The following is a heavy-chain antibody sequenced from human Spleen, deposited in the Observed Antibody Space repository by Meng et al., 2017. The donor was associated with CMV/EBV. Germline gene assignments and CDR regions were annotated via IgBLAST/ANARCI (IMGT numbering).Heavy chain of an antibody. J-gene: IGHJ6*02. D-gene: IGHD3-3*01. CDR2: ISSDGSST. Sequence: GGSLRLSCAASGFTLRSYWMHWVRQVPGKGLEWVSRISSDGSSTTYADAVKGRFTISRDNTKNTVHLQMNSLRVEDTAMYYCARDRLSPYYDSGSGAHATPHGVDVWGQGTTVTVSS. CDR3: ARDRLSPYYDSGSGAHATPHGVDV. CDR1: GFTLRSYW. V-gene: IGHV3-74*03.